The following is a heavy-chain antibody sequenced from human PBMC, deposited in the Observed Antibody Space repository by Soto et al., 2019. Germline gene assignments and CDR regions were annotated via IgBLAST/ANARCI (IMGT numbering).Heavy chain of an antibody. CDR2: LYSGGST. Sequence: EVQLVESGGGLIQPGGSLRLSCAASGFTVSSNYMSWVRQAPGKGLEWVSVLYSGGSTYYAESVKGRFTISRDNSKNTLYLQTNILRAEDTAVYYCARQLGRNTGFDNWGQGTLVTVSS. J-gene: IGHJ4*02. D-gene: IGHD1-1*01. CDR1: GFTVSSNY. CDR3: ARQLGRNTGFDN. V-gene: IGHV3-53*01.